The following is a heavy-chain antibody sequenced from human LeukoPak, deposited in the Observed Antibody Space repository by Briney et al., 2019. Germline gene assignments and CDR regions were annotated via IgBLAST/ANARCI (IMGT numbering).Heavy chain of an antibody. CDR2: VFTDGSS. J-gene: IGHJ4*02. CDR1: GGSIRGYY. V-gene: IGHV4-4*07. Sequence: PSETLSLTCSVSGGSIRGYYWSWIRQPAGKGLEWIGRVFTDGSSNYNPSLKSRVTMSVDTSNNQFSLKLSSVTAADTVVYYCARDLGLSLDYWGQGTLVTVSS. D-gene: IGHD3-16*01. CDR3: ARDLGLSLDY.